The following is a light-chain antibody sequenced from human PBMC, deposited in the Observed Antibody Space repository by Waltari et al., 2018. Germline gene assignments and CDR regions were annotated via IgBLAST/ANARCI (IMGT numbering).Light chain of an antibody. CDR3: TSYTRSSTPYV. J-gene: IGLJ1*01. CDR2: EDS. Sequence: QSALTPPASVSGSPGQSITISCAGTSSDVGGYNYVPWYQQHPGKAPKLRIYEDSNRPLGVSTRYAGSESGNTACVTVSGIESADEADYYCTSYTRSSTPYVFGTGTKVTVL. CDR1: SSDVGGYNY. V-gene: IGLV2-14*01.